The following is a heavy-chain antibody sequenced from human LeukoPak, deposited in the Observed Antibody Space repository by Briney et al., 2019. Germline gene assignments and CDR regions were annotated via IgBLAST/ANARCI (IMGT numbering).Heavy chain of an antibody. J-gene: IGHJ5*02. V-gene: IGHV4-59*01. Sequence: SETLSLTCTVSGGSISSYYWSWIRQPPGKGLEWIGYIYYSGSTNYNPSLKSRVTISVDTSKNQFSLTLSSVTAADTAVYYCARSGITMVRGGRLNWFDPWGQGTLVTVSS. CDR2: IYYSGST. CDR1: GGSISSYY. CDR3: ARSGITMVRGGRLNWFDP. D-gene: IGHD3-10*01.